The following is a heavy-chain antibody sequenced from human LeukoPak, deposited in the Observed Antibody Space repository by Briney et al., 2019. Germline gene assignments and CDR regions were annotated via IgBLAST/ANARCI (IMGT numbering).Heavy chain of an antibody. Sequence: ASVKVSCKVSGYTLTELSMHWVRQAPGKGLEWMGGFDPEDGETIYAQKFQGRVTMTEHTSTDTAYMDLSSLRSEDTAVYYCATVYLRWELLRGFDYWGQGTLVTVSS. J-gene: IGHJ4*02. CDR3: ATVYLRWELLRGFDY. D-gene: IGHD1-26*01. CDR2: FDPEDGET. CDR1: GYTLTELS. V-gene: IGHV1-24*01.